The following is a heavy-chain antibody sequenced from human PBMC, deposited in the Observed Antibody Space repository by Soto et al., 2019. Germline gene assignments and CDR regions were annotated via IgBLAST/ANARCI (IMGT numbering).Heavy chain of an antibody. CDR2: ISKSGSTI. Sequence: QVQLVESGGGLVKPGGSLRLSCAASGFSFSDYYMSWIRQAPGKGLEWVAYISKSGSTIYYGDFVKGRFTISRDNAKNSLYLQITSLRAEDTAVYYCAKLPFPWGWFDPWGQGTLVTVSS. D-gene: IGHD3-16*01. CDR1: GFSFSDYY. CDR3: AKLPFPWGWFDP. V-gene: IGHV3-11*01. J-gene: IGHJ5*02.